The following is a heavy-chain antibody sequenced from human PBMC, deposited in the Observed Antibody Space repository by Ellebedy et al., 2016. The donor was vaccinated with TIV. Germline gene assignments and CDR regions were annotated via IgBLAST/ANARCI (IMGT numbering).Heavy chain of an antibody. J-gene: IGHJ3*02. CDR1: GFTVSSTY. V-gene: IGHV3-66*01. CDR3: ASETFNDVDLEVWGVLDI. Sequence: GGSLRLSCTVSGFTVSSTYMSWVRQAPGKGLEWVSLISNEGTTYYADSVRGRLTISRDNSKNTLELQMSRLRVEDTAVYYCASETFNDVDLEVWGVLDIWGQGTMVTVSS. D-gene: IGHD1-1*01. CDR2: ISNEGTT.